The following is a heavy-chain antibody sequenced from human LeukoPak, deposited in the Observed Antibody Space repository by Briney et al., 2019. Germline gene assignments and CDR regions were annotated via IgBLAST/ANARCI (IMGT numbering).Heavy chain of an antibody. D-gene: IGHD3-22*01. CDR3: ARQDVSGYYSSYWYFDL. Sequence: ASETLSLTCAVSGYSISSGYYWGWIRPSPGKGLEWIGTIHHSGSTYYNPSHKSRVTISVDRSKNQFSLRLSSVTAADTAVYYCARQDVSGYYSSYWYFDLWGRGTLVTVSS. CDR2: IHHSGST. J-gene: IGHJ2*01. CDR1: GYSISSGYY. V-gene: IGHV4-38-2*01.